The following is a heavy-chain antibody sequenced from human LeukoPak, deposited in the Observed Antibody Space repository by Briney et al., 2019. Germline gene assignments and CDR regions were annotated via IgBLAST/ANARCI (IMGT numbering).Heavy chain of an antibody. V-gene: IGHV3-21*01. Sequence: GGSLTLSCAASGFSFRDYTMNWVRQAPGKGLEWVASISSSSSYIYFANSVRGRFSISRDNAKNSLYLQMNSLRAEDTAVYYCAKDSPSRTATTEVPVDYWGQGTLVTVSS. J-gene: IGHJ4*02. CDR3: AKDSPSRTATTEVPVDY. CDR2: ISSSSSYI. D-gene: IGHD1/OR15-1a*01. CDR1: GFSFRDYT.